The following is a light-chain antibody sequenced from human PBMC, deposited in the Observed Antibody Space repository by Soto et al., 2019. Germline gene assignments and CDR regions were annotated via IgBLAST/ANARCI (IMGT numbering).Light chain of an antibody. Sequence: EIVMTQSPATLSLSPGERATLSCRASESVSTNLAWYQQKAGQAPRLLIYGASTRATGIPARFSGSGSGTEFTLTISSLQSEDFAVYYCQQYSIWRTFGQGTKVEIQ. CDR1: ESVSTN. CDR2: GAS. V-gene: IGKV3-15*01. CDR3: QQYSIWRT. J-gene: IGKJ1*01.